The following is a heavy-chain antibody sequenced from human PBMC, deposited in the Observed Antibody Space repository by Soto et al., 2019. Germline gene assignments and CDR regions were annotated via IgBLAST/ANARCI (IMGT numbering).Heavy chain of an antibody. CDR1: GFTFETYG. Sequence: QVQLVESGGGVVQPGRSLRLSCAASGFTFETYGMHWVHQAPGKGLDWVAVSSWDETSKYYSDSVKGRFTISREHSKNILLRKMNSLRVEDTAVYYCAREGTWGEDWGDYWGQGTLVTVSS. V-gene: IGHV3-30*03. CDR3: AREGTWGEDWGDY. CDR2: SSWDETSK. D-gene: IGHD3-16*01. J-gene: IGHJ4*02.